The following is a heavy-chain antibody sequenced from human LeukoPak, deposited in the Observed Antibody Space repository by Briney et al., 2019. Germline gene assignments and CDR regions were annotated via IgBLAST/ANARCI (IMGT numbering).Heavy chain of an antibody. CDR3: ARGLVSNYVPLWAYHYYGMDV. CDR2: INHSGST. Sequence: SETLSLTCAVYGGSFSGYYWSWIRQPPGKGLEWIGEINHSGSTNYNPSLKSRVTISVDTSKNQFSLKLSSVTAADTAVYYCARGLVSNYVPLWAYHYYGMDVWGQGTTVTVSS. D-gene: IGHD4-11*01. V-gene: IGHV4-34*01. J-gene: IGHJ6*02. CDR1: GGSFSGYY.